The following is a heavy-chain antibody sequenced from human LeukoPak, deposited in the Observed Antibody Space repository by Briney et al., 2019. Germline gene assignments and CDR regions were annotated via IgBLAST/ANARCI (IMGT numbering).Heavy chain of an antibody. CDR1: GGSISSSSYY. V-gene: IGHV4-39*01. Sequence: SETLSLTCTVSGGSISSSSYYWGWIRQPPGKGLEWIGSIYYSGSTYYNPSLKSRVPISVDTSKTQFSLKLSSVTAADTAVYYCARHRPGRRAYYYDSSGIFDYWGQGTLVTVSS. D-gene: IGHD3-22*01. CDR2: IYYSGST. CDR3: ARHRPGRRAYYYDSSGIFDY. J-gene: IGHJ4*02.